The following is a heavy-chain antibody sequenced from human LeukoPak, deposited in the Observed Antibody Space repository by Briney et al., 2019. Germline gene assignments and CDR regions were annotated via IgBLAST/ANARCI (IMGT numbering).Heavy chain of an antibody. CDR2: INHSGST. CDR1: GGSFSGYY. Sequence: KPSETLSLTCAVYGGSFSGYYWTWIRQPPGKGLEWIGEINHSGSTNYNPSLKSRVTISVDTSKNQFSLKLSSVTAADTAVYYCARSMDSSGYPSTTGGLDYWGQGTLVTVSS. V-gene: IGHV4-34*01. D-gene: IGHD3-22*01. J-gene: IGHJ4*02. CDR3: ARSMDSSGYPSTTGGLDY.